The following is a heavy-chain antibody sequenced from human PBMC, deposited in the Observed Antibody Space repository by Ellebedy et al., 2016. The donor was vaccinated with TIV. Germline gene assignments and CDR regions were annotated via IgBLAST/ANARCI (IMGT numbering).Heavy chain of an antibody. CDR3: ARDLNYGSGSYRD. Sequence: GESLKISCAASGFTFSSYSMNWVRQAPGKGLEWVSSISSSSSYIYYADSVKGRFTISRDNAKNSLYLQMNSLRAEDTAVYYCARDLNYGSGSYRDWGQGTLVTVSS. CDR1: GFTFSSYS. CDR2: ISSSSSYI. J-gene: IGHJ4*02. V-gene: IGHV3-21*01. D-gene: IGHD3-10*01.